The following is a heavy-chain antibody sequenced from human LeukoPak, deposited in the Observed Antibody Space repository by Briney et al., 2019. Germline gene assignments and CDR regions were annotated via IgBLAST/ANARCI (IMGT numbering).Heavy chain of an antibody. V-gene: IGHV3-23*01. CDR3: AKGQTLAVAGMIY. J-gene: IGHJ4*02. D-gene: IGHD6-19*01. Sequence: AGGSLRLSCAASGFTFSSYAMSWVRQAPGKGLECVSAISGSGGSTYYADSVKGRFTISRDNSKNTLYLQMNSLRAEDTAVYYCAKGQTLAVAGMIYWGQGTLVTVSS. CDR2: ISGSGGST. CDR1: GFTFSSYA.